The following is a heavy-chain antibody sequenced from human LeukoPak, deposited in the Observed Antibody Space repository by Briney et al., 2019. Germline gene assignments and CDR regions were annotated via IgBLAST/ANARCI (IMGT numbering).Heavy chain of an antibody. CDR3: AKPYCSSTSCYLGDAFDI. Sequence: GGSLRLSCAASGFTFSSYSINWVRQAPGKGLEWVSCVSSSSSFICYADSVKGRFTISRDNAKNSLYLQMNSLRAEDTAVYYCAKPYCSSTSCYLGDAFDIWGQGTMVTVSS. CDR2: VSSSSSFI. J-gene: IGHJ3*02. D-gene: IGHD2-2*01. CDR1: GFTFSSYS. V-gene: IGHV3-21*01.